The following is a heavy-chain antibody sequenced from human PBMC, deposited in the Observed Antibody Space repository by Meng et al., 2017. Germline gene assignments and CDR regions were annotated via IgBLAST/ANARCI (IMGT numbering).Heavy chain of an antibody. D-gene: IGHD6-13*01. CDR1: GFTFSSYA. Sequence: GGSLRLSCAASGFTFSSYAMHWVRQAPGKGLEWVAVISYDGSNKYYADSVKGRFTISRDNSKNTLYLRMNSLRAEDTAVYYCARDKEDSSSCYSPWFDPWGQG. V-gene: IGHV3-30*01. J-gene: IGHJ5*02. CDR3: ARDKEDSSSCYSPWFDP. CDR2: ISYDGSNK.